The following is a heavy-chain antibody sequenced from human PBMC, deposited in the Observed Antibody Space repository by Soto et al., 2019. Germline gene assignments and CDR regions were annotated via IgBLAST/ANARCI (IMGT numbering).Heavy chain of an antibody. D-gene: IGHD3-10*01. J-gene: IGHJ5*02. CDR2: INSGNGDT. CDR1: GYTFTTYT. Sequence: ASVKVSCKASGYTFTTYTLQWLRQAPGQSLEWMGWINSGNGDTKCSQTFQGRVTITSDTSASTAYMELSSLTSEDTAVYYCTRDPGRSWFDPWGQGTLVTVSS. V-gene: IGHV1-3*01. CDR3: TRDPGRSWFDP.